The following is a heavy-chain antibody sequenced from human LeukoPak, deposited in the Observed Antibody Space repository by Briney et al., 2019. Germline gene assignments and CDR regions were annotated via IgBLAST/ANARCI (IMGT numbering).Heavy chain of an antibody. V-gene: IGHV1-18*01. CDR3: ARGTIDYYYYMDV. J-gene: IGHJ6*03. CDR1: GYTFTSYG. Sequence: ASVKVSCKASGYTFTSYGISWVRQAPGQGLEWMGWISANNGDTNYAQKLQGRVTMTTDTSTSTAYMGVRSLRSDDSAVYYCARGTIDYYYYMDVWGNGTTVTVSS. CDR2: ISANNGDT. D-gene: IGHD1-7*01.